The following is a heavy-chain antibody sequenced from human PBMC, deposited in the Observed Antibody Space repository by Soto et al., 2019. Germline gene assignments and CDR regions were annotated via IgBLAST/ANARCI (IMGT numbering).Heavy chain of an antibody. J-gene: IGHJ4*02. CDR2: INPSGGST. D-gene: IGHD3-22*01. CDR3: AADDSSGYYPYFDY. CDR1: GYTFTSYY. V-gene: IGHV1-46*01. Sequence: ASAKVSCKSSGYTFTSYYMHWVRQAPGQGLEWMGIINPSGGSTSYAQKFQGRVTMTRDTSTSTAYMELSSLRSEDTAVYYCAADDSSGYYPYFDYWGQGTLVTVSS.